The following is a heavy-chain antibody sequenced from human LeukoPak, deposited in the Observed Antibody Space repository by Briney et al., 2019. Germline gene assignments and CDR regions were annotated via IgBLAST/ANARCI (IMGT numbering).Heavy chain of an antibody. V-gene: IGHV3-21*01. Sequence: PGGSLRLSCAASGFTFRSYSMNWVRQAPGKGQEWVSFISSSSSYIYYADSVKGRFTISRDNSKNTLYLQMNSLRAEDTAVYYCAKDRVRTRGDYYFDYWGQGTLVTVSS. J-gene: IGHJ4*02. CDR1: GFTFRSYS. CDR2: ISSSSSYI. CDR3: AKDRVRTRGDYYFDY. D-gene: IGHD1-1*01.